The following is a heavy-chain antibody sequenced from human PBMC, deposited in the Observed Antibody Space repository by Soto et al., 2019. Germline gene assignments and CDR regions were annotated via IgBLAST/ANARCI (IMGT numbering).Heavy chain of an antibody. CDR2: ISYDGSNK. CDR3: ARDKRDLRFLEWSYYFDY. CDR1: GFMSSTYA. V-gene: IGHV3-30-3*01. Sequence: PGGSLRLSCAASGFMSSTYAMHWVRQAPGKGLEWVAVISYDGSNKYYADSVKGRFTISRDNSKNTLYLQMNSLRAEDTAVYYCARDKRDLRFLEWSYYFDYWGQGTLVTVSS. D-gene: IGHD3-3*01. J-gene: IGHJ4*02.